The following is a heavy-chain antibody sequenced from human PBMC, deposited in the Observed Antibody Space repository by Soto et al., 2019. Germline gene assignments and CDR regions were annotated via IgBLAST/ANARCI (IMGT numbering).Heavy chain of an antibody. CDR3: ARGRVRFTMVRGGYYFDY. Sequence: SETLSLTCTVSGGSISSGGYYWSWIRQHPGKGLEWIGYIYYSGSTYYSPSLKSRVTISVDTSKNQFSLKLSSVTAADTAVYYCARGRVRFTMVRGGYYFDYWGQGTLVTVSS. D-gene: IGHD3-10*01. CDR2: IYYSGST. CDR1: GGSISSGGYY. J-gene: IGHJ4*02. V-gene: IGHV4-31*03.